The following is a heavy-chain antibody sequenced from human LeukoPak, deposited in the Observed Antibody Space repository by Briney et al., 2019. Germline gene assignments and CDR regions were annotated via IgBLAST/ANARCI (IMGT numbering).Heavy chain of an antibody. V-gene: IGHV4-30-2*01. J-gene: IGHJ1*01. CDR3: ARVPFVTAASTLGFGY. Sequence: SQTLSLTCAVCRGSISSGGYYWSWIRQPPGKGLEWMGYIYYSGSTYYNPSLKSRVTISVDTSKNQFSLKLSSVTAADTAVYYCARVPFVTAASTLGFGYWGQGTLVTVSS. CDR2: IYYSGST. D-gene: IGHD6-13*01. CDR1: RGSISSGGYY.